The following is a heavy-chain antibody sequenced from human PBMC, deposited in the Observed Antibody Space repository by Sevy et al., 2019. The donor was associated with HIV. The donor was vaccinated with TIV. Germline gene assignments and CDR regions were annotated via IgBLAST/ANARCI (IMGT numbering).Heavy chain of an antibody. V-gene: IGHV3-74*01. CDR1: GFTFSSYR. D-gene: IGHD1-26*01. J-gene: IGHJ4*02. CDR2: INSDGSST. Sequence: GESLKISCAASGFTFSSYRMHWVRQAPGKGLVWVSRINSDGSSTNYADSVKGRFTISRDNAKNTLYLQMNSLRAEDTAVYYCAREYSGTYYYFDYWGQGTLVTVSS. CDR3: AREYSGTYYYFDY.